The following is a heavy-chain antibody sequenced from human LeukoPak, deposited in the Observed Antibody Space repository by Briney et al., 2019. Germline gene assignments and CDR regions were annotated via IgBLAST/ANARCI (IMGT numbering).Heavy chain of an antibody. V-gene: IGHV3-23*01. CDR1: GFSFSSYA. CDR3: AKHNWNDGYYYYGMDA. Sequence: TGGSLRLSCAASGFSFSSYAMSWVRQAPGKGLEWVSAISGSGGSTYYADSVKGRFTISRDNSRNTLYLQMNSLRAEDTAVYYCAKHNWNDGYYYYGMDAWGQGTTVTVSS. J-gene: IGHJ6*01. CDR2: ISGSGGST. D-gene: IGHD1-20*01.